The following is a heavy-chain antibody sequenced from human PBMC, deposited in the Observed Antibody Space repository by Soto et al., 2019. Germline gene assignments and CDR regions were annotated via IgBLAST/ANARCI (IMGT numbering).Heavy chain of an antibody. CDR1: GFTCSRYA. Sequence: PGGSLRLSCAASGFTCSRYAMSWVRQAPGKGLEWVSAISGSGGSTYYADSVKGRFTISRDNSKNTLYLQMNSLRAEDTAVYYCAKELLAMVRGYFDYWGQGTLVTVSS. CDR3: AKELLAMVRGYFDY. D-gene: IGHD5-18*01. V-gene: IGHV3-23*01. CDR2: ISGSGGST. J-gene: IGHJ4*02.